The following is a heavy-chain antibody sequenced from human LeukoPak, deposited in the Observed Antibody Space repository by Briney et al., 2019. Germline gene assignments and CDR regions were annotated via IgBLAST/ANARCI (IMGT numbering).Heavy chain of an antibody. Sequence: GESLKISCKGSGYSFTSYWIAWVRQMPGKGLEWMGIIYPGDSDTRYSPSFEGQVTISADKSISAAYLQWSSLKASDTAMYYCARSNYDFWSGYRYYYGMDVWGQGTTVTVSS. J-gene: IGHJ6*02. CDR2: IYPGDSDT. D-gene: IGHD3-3*01. V-gene: IGHV5-51*01. CDR1: GYSFTSYW. CDR3: ARSNYDFWSGYRYYYGMDV.